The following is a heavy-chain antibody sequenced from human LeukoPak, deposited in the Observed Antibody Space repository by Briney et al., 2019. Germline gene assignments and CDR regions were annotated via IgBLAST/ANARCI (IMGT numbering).Heavy chain of an antibody. V-gene: IGHV4-59*01. CDR2: IYHSGST. CDR3: ARGGGYASPIGY. Sequence: SETLSLTCTLSGVSISTYYWSWIRQPPGKGLEWIGYIYHSGSTNYNPSLKSRLTISVNTTKSQFSPRLSSVTAADTAVYYCARGGGYASPIGYWGQGALVTVSS. D-gene: IGHD5-12*01. J-gene: IGHJ4*02. CDR1: GVSISTYY.